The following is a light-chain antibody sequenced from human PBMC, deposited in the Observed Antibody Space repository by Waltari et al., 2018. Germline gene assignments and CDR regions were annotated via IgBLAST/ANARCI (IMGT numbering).Light chain of an antibody. CDR3: QSYDSSLIASV. J-gene: IGLJ2*01. CDR2: GNN. V-gene: IGLV1-40*01. CDR1: SLHIRAVSD. Sequence: QSGLPQPPSVSGAPGQRVTFSCTGTSLHIRAVSDVHRYQVLPGTAPKLLIFGNNHRPSGVPDRFSGSKSGTSASLAITGLQAEDEADYYCQSYDSSLIASVFGGGTKLTVL.